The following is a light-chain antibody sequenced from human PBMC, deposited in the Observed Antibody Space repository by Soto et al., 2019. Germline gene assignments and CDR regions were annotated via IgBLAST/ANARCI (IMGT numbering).Light chain of an antibody. Sequence: EIVLTQSPVTLSLSPGERATLSCRASRSFASSYLGWYQQKPGQAPRLLIYAASSRATGIPDRFSGSGSATDYTLTISRLEPEDSAVYYCHHYDSSPPYTCGQGTKLEIK. V-gene: IGKV3-20*01. CDR1: RSFASSY. CDR2: AAS. CDR3: HHYDSSPPYT. J-gene: IGKJ2*01.